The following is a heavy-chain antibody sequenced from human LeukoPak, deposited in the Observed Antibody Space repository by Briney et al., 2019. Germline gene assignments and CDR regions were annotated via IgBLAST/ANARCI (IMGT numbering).Heavy chain of an antibody. CDR2: IKQDGSEK. V-gene: IGHV3-7*01. CDR3: ARNQLLSRYYFDY. J-gene: IGHJ4*02. CDR1: GFTFSNYW. Sequence: PGGSLRLSCAASGFTFSNYWMSWVRQAPGKGLEWVANIKQDGSEKFHVDSVKGRFTISRDNAKNSLYLQMNSLRAEDTAVYYCARNQLLSRYYFDYWGQGTLVTVSS. D-gene: IGHD2-2*01.